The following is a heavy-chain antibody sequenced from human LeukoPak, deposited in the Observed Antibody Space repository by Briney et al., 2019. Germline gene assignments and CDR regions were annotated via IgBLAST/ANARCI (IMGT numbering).Heavy chain of an antibody. J-gene: IGHJ4*02. Sequence: PGGSLRLSCAASGFTFSSFNMNWVRQAPGKGLEWGSSISSTSSLIWYADSLKGRFTISRDNAKNSLYLQMDTLRAEDTAVYYCARYNSGWNDYWGQGTLVTVSS. V-gene: IGHV3-21*01. D-gene: IGHD6-19*01. CDR3: ARYNSGWNDY. CDR2: ISSTSSLI. CDR1: GFTFSSFN.